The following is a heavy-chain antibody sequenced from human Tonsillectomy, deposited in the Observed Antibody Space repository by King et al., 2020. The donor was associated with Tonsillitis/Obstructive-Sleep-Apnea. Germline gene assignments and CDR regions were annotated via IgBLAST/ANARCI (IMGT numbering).Heavy chain of an antibody. CDR2: ISAHSGYT. CDR3: AREGTSGPLDY. Sequence: QLVQSGGEVKKPGASVKVSCKASGYRFTSYGINWVRQAPGQGLQWMGWISAHSGYTNYAQNLQGRVTMTTDTSTSTVYMELRSLRSDDTAVYYCAREGTSGPLDYGGQGTLVTVSS. V-gene: IGHV1-18*01. J-gene: IGHJ4*02. D-gene: IGHD5-12*01. CDR1: GYRFTSYG.